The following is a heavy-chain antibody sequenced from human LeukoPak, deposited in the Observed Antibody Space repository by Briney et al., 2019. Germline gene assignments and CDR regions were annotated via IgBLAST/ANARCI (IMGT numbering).Heavy chain of an antibody. Sequence: SVKVSCKASGGTFSSYTISWVRQAPGQGLDWMGRIIPILGTANYAQKFQGRVTITADKSTSTAYMELSSLRSEDTAVYYCARDRTISNWFDPWGQGTLVTVSS. D-gene: IGHD2/OR15-2a*01. CDR1: GGTFSSYT. CDR2: IIPILGTA. CDR3: ARDRTISNWFDP. J-gene: IGHJ5*02. V-gene: IGHV1-69*08.